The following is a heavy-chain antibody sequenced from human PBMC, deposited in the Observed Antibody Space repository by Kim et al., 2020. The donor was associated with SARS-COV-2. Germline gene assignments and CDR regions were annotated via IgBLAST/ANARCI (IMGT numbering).Heavy chain of an antibody. CDR2: ISYDGSNK. CDR1: GFTFSSYA. D-gene: IGHD3-10*01. V-gene: IGHV3-30-3*01. Sequence: GGSLRLSCAASGFTFSSYAMHWVRQAPGKGLEWVAVISYDGSNKYYADSVKGRFTISRDNSKNTLYLQMNSLRAEDTAVYYCARSGSGSYFNWFDPWGLGTLATVSS. CDR3: ARSGSGSYFNWFDP. J-gene: IGHJ5*02.